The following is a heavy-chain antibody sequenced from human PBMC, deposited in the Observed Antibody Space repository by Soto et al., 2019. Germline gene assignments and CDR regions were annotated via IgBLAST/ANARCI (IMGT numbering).Heavy chain of an antibody. CDR2: ISYDGSNK. V-gene: IGHV3-30*18. CDR3: AKGWGVGY. Sequence: QVQLVESGGGVVQPGRSLRLSCAASGFTFSSYGMHWVRQAPGKGLEWVAVISYDGSNKYYADSVKGRFTISRDNSKNTLYLQMNSLRAEDTAVYYCAKGWGVGYWGQGTLATVSS. J-gene: IGHJ4*02. CDR1: GFTFSSYG. D-gene: IGHD3-16*01.